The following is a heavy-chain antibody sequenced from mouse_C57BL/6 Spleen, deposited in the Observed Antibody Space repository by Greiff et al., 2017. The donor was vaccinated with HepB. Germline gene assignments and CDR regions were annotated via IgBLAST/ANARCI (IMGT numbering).Heavy chain of an antibody. V-gene: IGHV3-8*01. CDR2: MRYSGSS. Sequence: EVQLKESGPGLAKPSQTLSLICSVTGYSITSDYWNWIRKFPGNKLEFMGYMRYSGSSYYNPSLKSRLSITRDTSKNQYYLQLNSVTSEDTATYFCARGTNYWYFDVWGTGTTVTVSS. CDR3: ARGTNYWYFDV. J-gene: IGHJ1*03. D-gene: IGHD1-1*01. CDR1: GYSITSDY.